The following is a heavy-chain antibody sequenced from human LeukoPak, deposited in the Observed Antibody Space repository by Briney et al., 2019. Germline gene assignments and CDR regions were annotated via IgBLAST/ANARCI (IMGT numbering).Heavy chain of an antibody. J-gene: IGHJ4*02. CDR3: TRETSSRYFDY. CDR2: MNPNSGRT. V-gene: IGHV1-8*01. CDR1: GYTLTSYD. Sequence: ASVKVSCKASGYTLTSYDINWVRQATGQGLEWMGWMNPNSGRTGYAQNFQGRITITRNTSISTAYMELSSLRSEDTAVYYCTRETSSRYFDYWGQGTLVTDSS.